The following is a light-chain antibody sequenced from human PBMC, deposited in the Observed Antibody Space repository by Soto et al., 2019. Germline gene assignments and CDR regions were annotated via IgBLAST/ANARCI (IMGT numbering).Light chain of an antibody. V-gene: IGLV2-14*01. CDR3: SSYASSSTPYV. CDR1: SGDVGGYNY. CDR2: DVS. Sequence: QSVLTQPASVSGSPGQSITISCTGTSGDVGGYNYVSWYQQHPGKAPKLMTYDVSNRPSGISNRFSGSKSGNTASLTISGLQAEVEADYYCSSYASSSTPYVFGTGTKVTVL. J-gene: IGLJ1*01.